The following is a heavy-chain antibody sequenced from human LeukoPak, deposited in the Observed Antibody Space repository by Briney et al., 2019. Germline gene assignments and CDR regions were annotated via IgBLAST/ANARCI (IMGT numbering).Heavy chain of an antibody. Sequence: ASVKVSCKASGYTFTSYAMHWVRQAPGLRLEWMGWINAGNGNTKYSQKFQGRVTITRDTSASTAYMELSSLRSEDTAVYYCARDAGWSAAMVTFWFDPWGQGTLVTVSS. CDR1: GYTFTSYA. V-gene: IGHV1-3*01. D-gene: IGHD5-18*01. CDR3: ARDAGWSAAMVTFWFDP. CDR2: INAGNGNT. J-gene: IGHJ5*02.